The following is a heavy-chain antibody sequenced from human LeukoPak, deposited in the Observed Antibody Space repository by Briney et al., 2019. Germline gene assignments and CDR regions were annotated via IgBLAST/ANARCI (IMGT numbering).Heavy chain of an antibody. CDR3: ARGAWLVKYFDY. CDR1: GGSFSGYY. J-gene: IGHJ4*02. Sequence: SETLSLTCAVYGGSFSGYYWSWIRQPPGKGLEWIGEINHSGSTNYNPSLKSRVTISVDTSKNQFSLKLSSVTVADTAVYYCARGAWLVKYFDYWGQGTLVTVSS. V-gene: IGHV4-34*01. CDR2: INHSGST. D-gene: IGHD6-19*01.